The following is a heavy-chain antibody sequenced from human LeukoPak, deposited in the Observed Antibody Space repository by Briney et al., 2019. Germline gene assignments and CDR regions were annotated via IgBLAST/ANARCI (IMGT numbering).Heavy chain of an antibody. CDR3: ARERYFDWLFDY. J-gene: IGHJ4*02. Sequence: SETLSLTCTVSGGSISSSSYYWSWIRQPAGKGLEWIGRIYTSGSTNYNPSLKSRVTMSVDTSKNQFSLKLSSVTAADTAVYYCARERYFDWLFDYWGQGTLVTVSS. V-gene: IGHV4-61*02. CDR1: GGSISSSSYY. CDR2: IYTSGST. D-gene: IGHD3-9*01.